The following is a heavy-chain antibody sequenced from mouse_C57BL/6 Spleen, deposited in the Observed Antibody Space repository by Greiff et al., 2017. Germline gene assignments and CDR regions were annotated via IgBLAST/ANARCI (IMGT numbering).Heavy chain of an antibody. Sequence: EVQLQQSGPELVKPGASVKISCKASGYTFTDYYMNWVKQSHGKSLEWIGDINPNNGGTSYNQKFKGKATLTVDKSSSTAYMELRSLTSEDSAVYYCASRGSSWFAYWGQGTLVTVSA. V-gene: IGHV1-26*01. J-gene: IGHJ3*01. CDR3: ASRGSSWFAY. CDR1: GYTFTDYY. D-gene: IGHD1-1*01. CDR2: INPNNGGT.